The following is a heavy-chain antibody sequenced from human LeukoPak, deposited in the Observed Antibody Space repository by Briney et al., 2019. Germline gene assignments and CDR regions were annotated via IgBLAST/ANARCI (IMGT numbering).Heavy chain of an antibody. CDR3: AKAKAGAIHAPFDY. CDR2: ISWDGGST. Sequence: PGGSLRLSCAASGFTFDDYTMHWVRQAPGKGPEWVSLISWDGGSTYYADSVKGRFTISRDNSKNSLYLQMNSLRTEDTALYYCAKAKAGAIHAPFDYWGQGTLVTVSS. J-gene: IGHJ4*02. D-gene: IGHD1-26*01. CDR1: GFTFDDYT. V-gene: IGHV3-43*01.